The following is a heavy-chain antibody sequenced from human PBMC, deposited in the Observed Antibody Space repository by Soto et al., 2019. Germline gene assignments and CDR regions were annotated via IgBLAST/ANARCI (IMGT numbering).Heavy chain of an antibody. CDR1: GFTFSNYA. CDR2: IRETGNT. CDR3: AKQQMGVIRALDY. V-gene: IGHV3-23*01. D-gene: IGHD1-26*01. Sequence: EVQILQSGGGLEQPGGSLRLSCAASGFTFSNYAMSWIRQAPGKGLEWVSTIRETGNTYYADSVRGGFATSRDNTENTLYLKMSSLRAEDTAVYYCAKQQMGVIRALDYWGQGTLVTVSS. J-gene: IGHJ4*02.